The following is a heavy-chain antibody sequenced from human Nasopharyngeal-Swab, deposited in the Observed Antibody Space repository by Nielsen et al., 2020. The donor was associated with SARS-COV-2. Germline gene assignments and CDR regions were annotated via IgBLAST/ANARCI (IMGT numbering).Heavy chain of an antibody. Sequence: SGKASCKASGGTFSSYAISWARQAPGQGLEWMGGIIPIFGTSNYAQKFQGRVTITADESTSTAYMELSSLRSEDTAVYYCARGGYYGSGSYFHYYYGMDVWGQGTTVTVSS. V-gene: IGHV1-69*13. CDR2: IIPIFGTS. D-gene: IGHD3-10*01. J-gene: IGHJ6*02. CDR3: ARGGYYGSGSYFHYYYGMDV. CDR1: GGTFSSYA.